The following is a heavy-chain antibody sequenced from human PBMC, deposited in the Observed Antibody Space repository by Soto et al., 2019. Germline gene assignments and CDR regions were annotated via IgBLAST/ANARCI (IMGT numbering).Heavy chain of an antibody. D-gene: IGHD1-26*01. V-gene: IGHV1-69*13. CDR3: ARPYIVGAGTFDY. CDR2: IIPIFGTA. J-gene: IGHJ4*02. CDR1: GGTFSSYA. Sequence: ASVKVSCKASGGTFSSYAISWVRQAPGQGLEWMGGIIPIFGTANYAQKFQGRVTITADESTSTAYMELSSLRSEDTAVYYCARPYIVGAGTFDYWGQGNLVTVSS.